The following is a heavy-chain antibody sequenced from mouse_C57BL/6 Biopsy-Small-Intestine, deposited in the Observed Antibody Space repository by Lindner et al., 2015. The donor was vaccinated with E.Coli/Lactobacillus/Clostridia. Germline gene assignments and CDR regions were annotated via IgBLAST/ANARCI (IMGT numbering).Heavy chain of an antibody. V-gene: IGHV1-9*01. CDR3: TRSGYGGGYFDY. Sequence: VQLQESGAELLKPGASVKLSCKATGYTFTGYWIEWVKQRPGHGLEWIGEILPGSGSNNYNEKFKGKATITEDTSSNTAYMQLSSLTTEDSAIYYCTRSGYGGGYFDYWGQGTTLTVSS. J-gene: IGHJ2*01. CDR2: ILPGSGSN. D-gene: IGHD1-1*02. CDR1: GYTFTGYW.